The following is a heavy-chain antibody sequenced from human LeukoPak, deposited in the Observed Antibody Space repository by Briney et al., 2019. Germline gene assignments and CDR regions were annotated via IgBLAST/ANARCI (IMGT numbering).Heavy chain of an antibody. CDR2: IYYSGST. J-gene: IGHJ4*02. CDR1: GGSISSYY. Sequence: SETLSLTCTVSGGSISSYYWSWIRQPPGKGLEWIGYIYYSGSTNYNPSLKSRVTISVDTSKNQFSLKLSSVTAADTAVYYCARVPDILTGVVDYWGQGTLVTVSS. CDR3: ARVPDILTGVVDY. V-gene: IGHV4-59*01. D-gene: IGHD3-9*01.